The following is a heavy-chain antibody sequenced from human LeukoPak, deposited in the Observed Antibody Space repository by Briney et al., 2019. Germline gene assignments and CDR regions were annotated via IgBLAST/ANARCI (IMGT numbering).Heavy chain of an antibody. Sequence: PSETLSLTCAVYGGAFSGYYWSWIRQPPGKGLEWIGEINHSGSTNYNPSLKSRVTISVDTSKNQFSLKLSSVTAADTAVYYCARHVNFVYCSSTSCYRGTRWFDPWGQGTLVTVSS. D-gene: IGHD2-2*02. V-gene: IGHV4-34*01. CDR3: ARHVNFVYCSSTSCYRGTRWFDP. CDR1: GGAFSGYY. CDR2: INHSGST. J-gene: IGHJ5*02.